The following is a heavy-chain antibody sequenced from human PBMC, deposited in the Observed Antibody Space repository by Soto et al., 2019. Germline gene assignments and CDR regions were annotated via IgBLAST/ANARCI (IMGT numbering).Heavy chain of an antibody. Sequence: QVQLQESGPGLVKPSETLSLTCTVSGGSVSSGSHYWSWIRQPPGKGLEWIGYIYYSGRTNYTPSLKSRDTISVDTSKNQCSLRLSSVTAADTAVYDCARVVNDGDAFDIWGQGTMVTVSS. D-gene: IGHD1-1*01. CDR3: ARVVNDGDAFDI. CDR1: GGSVSSGSHY. V-gene: IGHV4-61*01. J-gene: IGHJ3*02. CDR2: IYYSGRT.